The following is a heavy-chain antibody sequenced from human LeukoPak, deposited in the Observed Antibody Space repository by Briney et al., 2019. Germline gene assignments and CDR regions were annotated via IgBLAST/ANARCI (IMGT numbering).Heavy chain of an antibody. D-gene: IGHD4-23*01. V-gene: IGHV4-39*07. CDR2: VYYSGNT. CDR3: ARGVVTYYFDY. Sequence: SETLSLTCTVFGGSISSSNYYWGWIRQPPGKGLECIGSVYYSGNTYYNPSLKSRVTISVDTSKNQFSLKLSSVTAADTAVYYCARGVVTYYFDYWGQGTLVTVSS. J-gene: IGHJ4*02. CDR1: GGSISSSNYY.